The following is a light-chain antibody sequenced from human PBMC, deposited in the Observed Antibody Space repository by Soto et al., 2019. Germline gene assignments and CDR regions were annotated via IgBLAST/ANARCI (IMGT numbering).Light chain of an antibody. Sequence: DIQMTQSPSTLSASVGDRVTITCRASQSISNWLAWYQQKPGKAPKLLIYKASSLESGVPSRFSGSGSGTAFTLTISSLQPDDFATYYNQQYTNSFGQGTKLEIK. J-gene: IGKJ2*01. CDR3: QQYTNS. V-gene: IGKV1-5*03. CDR2: KAS. CDR1: QSISNW.